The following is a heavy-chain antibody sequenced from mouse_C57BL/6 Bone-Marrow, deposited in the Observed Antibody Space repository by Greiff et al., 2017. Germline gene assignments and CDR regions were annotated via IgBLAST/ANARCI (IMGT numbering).Heavy chain of an antibody. Sequence: QVQLKQPGAELVKPGASVKLSCKASGYTFTSYWMHWVKQRPGQGLEWIGMIHPNSGSTNYNEKFKSKATLTVDKSSSTAYMQLSSLTSEDSAVYYCASRTDYYAMDYWGQGTSVTVSS. V-gene: IGHV1-64*01. J-gene: IGHJ4*01. CDR2: IHPNSGST. CDR3: ASRTDYYAMDY. CDR1: GYTFTSYW. D-gene: IGHD4-1*01.